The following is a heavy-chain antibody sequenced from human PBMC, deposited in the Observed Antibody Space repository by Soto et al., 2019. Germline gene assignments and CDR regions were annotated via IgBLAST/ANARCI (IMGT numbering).Heavy chain of an antibody. V-gene: IGHV3-23*01. CDR2: FRTGGDDGTT. CDR1: GFTFSSYS. D-gene: IGHD3-10*01. Sequence: GGSLRLSCAASGFTFSSYSMSWVRQAPGKGLEWVSGFRTGGDDGTTYYADSVKGRFTISRDNSKNTLFLQMNSLRAEDTAIYYCAKKVNSGPGSQYFDYWGQGTLVTVSS. J-gene: IGHJ4*02. CDR3: AKKVNSGPGSQYFDY.